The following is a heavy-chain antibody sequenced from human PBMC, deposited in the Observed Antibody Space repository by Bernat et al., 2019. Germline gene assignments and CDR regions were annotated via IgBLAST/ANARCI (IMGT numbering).Heavy chain of an antibody. CDR1: GFTFSSYG. CDR3: ARESSDVDTAMAPLLDSMGFDP. Sequence: QVQLVESGGGVVQPGRSLRLSCAASGFTFSSYGMHWVRQAPGKGLEWVAVIWYDGSNKYYADSVKGRFTISRVNSKNTLYLQMNSLRAEDTAVYYCARESSDVDTAMAPLLDSMGFDPWGQGTLVTVSS. CDR2: IWYDGSNK. D-gene: IGHD5-18*01. V-gene: IGHV3-33*01. J-gene: IGHJ5*02.